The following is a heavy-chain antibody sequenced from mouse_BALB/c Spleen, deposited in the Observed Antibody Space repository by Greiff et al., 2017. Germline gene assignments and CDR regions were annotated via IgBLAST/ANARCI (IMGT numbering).Heavy chain of an antibody. Sequence: EVHLVESGGGLVKPGGSLKLSCAASGFTFSSYAMSWVRQTPEKRLEWVATISSGGSYTYYPDSVKGRFTISRDNAKNTLYLQMSSLRSEDTAMYYCARKGYRYDGQSPFDYWGQGTTLTVSS. CDR1: GFTFSSYA. CDR2: ISSGGSYT. CDR3: ARKGYRYDGQSPFDY. J-gene: IGHJ2*01. D-gene: IGHD2-14*01. V-gene: IGHV5-9-3*01.